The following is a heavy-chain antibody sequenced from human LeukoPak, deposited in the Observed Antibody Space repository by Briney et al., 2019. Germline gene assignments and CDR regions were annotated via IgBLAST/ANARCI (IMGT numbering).Heavy chain of an antibody. CDR3: ARSVGSSGYFLYFDY. J-gene: IGHJ4*02. CDR1: GGSISSSSYS. V-gene: IGHV4-39*01. CDR2: IYYSGST. Sequence: KTSETLSLTCTVSGGSISSSSYSWGWIRQPPGKGLEWIGSIYYSGSTYYNPSLKSRVTISVDTSKNQFSLKLSSVTAADTAVYYCARSVGSSGYFLYFDYWGQGTLVTVSS. D-gene: IGHD3-22*01.